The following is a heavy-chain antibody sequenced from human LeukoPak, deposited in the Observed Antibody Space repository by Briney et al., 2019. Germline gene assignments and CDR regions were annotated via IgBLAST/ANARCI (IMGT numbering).Heavy chain of an antibody. V-gene: IGHV4-4*09. Sequence: PSETLPLTCTVSGYSISSDYYWSWIRQPPGKGLEWIGYIYTSGSTNYNPSLKSRVTISVDTSKNQFSLKLSSVTAADTAVYYCARHYYYYYMDVWGKGTTVTVSS. CDR2: IYTSGST. CDR1: GYSISSDYY. J-gene: IGHJ6*03. CDR3: ARHYYYYYMDV.